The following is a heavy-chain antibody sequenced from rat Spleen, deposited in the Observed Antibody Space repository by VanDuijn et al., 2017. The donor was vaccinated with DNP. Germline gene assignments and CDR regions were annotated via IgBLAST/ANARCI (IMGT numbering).Heavy chain of an antibody. Sequence: EVQLVESGGDFVQPGRSLKLSCAASGFAFSDYYMAWVRQAPTKGLEWVATISTSGSRTYYRDSVKGRLTISRDNAKSTLYLQMNSLRSEDMATYYCVRPDYYDGSYPHYWGQGVMVTVSS. D-gene: IGHD1-12*02. V-gene: IGHV5S23*01. CDR2: ISTSGSRT. CDR3: VRPDYYDGSYPHY. CDR1: GFAFSDYY. J-gene: IGHJ2*01.